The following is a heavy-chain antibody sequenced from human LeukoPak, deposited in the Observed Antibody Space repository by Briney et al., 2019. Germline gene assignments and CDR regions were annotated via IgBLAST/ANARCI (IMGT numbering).Heavy chain of an antibody. CDR1: GYTFSSYA. V-gene: IGHV3-23*01. CDR3: AKVATSRFWYFDY. Sequence: GGSLRLACAASGYTFSSYAMSWVRQAPGRGLEWVSAISGSGGSTYYADSVKGQFTISRDNSKNTLYLQMNSLRAEDTAVYYCAKVATSRFWYFDYWGQGTLVTVSS. D-gene: IGHD1-1*01. J-gene: IGHJ4*02. CDR2: ISGSGGST.